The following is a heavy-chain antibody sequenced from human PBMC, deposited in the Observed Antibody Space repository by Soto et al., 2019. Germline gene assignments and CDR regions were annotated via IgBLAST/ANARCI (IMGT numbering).Heavy chain of an antibody. CDR3: AKDRLSSGYYYRGSYYYYGMDV. D-gene: IGHD3-22*01. Sequence: PGGSLRLSCAASGFTFSSYAMSWVRQAPGKGLEWVSAISGSGGSTYYADSVKGRFTISRDNSKNTLYLQMNSLRAEDTAVYYCAKDRLSSGYYYRGSYYYYGMDVCGQGTTVTVSS. V-gene: IGHV3-23*01. CDR1: GFTFSSYA. J-gene: IGHJ6*02. CDR2: ISGSGGST.